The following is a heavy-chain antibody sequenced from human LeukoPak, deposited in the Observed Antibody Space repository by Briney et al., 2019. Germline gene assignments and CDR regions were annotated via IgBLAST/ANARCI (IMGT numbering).Heavy chain of an antibody. J-gene: IGHJ4*02. V-gene: IGHV3-30*18. CDR3: AKDRAGYSSGFSGLFDY. CDR1: GFTFSSYG. CDR2: ISYDGSNK. D-gene: IGHD6-19*01. Sequence: PGGSLRLSCAASGFTFSSYGMHWVRQAPGKGLEWVAVISYDGSNKYYADSVKGRFTISRDNSKNTLYLQMNSLRAEDTAVYYCAKDRAGYSSGFSGLFDYWGQGTLVTVSS.